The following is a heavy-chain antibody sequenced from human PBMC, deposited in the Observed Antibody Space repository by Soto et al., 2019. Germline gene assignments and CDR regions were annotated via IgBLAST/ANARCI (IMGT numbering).Heavy chain of an antibody. J-gene: IGHJ5*02. CDR1: GGSIGSGGYS. CDR3: ARVPSP. V-gene: IGHV4-30-2*01. CDR2: IYHSGST. Sequence: QLQLQESGSGLVKPSQTLSLTCAVSGGSIGSGGYSWSWIRQPPGKGLEWIGYIYHSGSTYYNPSPXSXXAISVDRSKNQYSLKLSSVTAADTAVYYCARVPSPWGQGTLVTVSS.